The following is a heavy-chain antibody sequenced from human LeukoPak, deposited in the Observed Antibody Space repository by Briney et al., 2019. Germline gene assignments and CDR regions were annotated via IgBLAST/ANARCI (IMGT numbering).Heavy chain of an antibody. Sequence: GGSLRLSCAASGFTFSSYAMSWVRQAPGKGLEWVSAISGSGGSTYYADSVKGRFTISRDNSKNTLYLQMNSLRAEDTAVYYCAKAKYSSGWYGERNGYNWFDPRGQGTLVTVSS. J-gene: IGHJ5*02. CDR3: AKAKYSSGWYGERNGYNWFDP. V-gene: IGHV3-23*01. D-gene: IGHD6-19*01. CDR1: GFTFSSYA. CDR2: ISGSGGST.